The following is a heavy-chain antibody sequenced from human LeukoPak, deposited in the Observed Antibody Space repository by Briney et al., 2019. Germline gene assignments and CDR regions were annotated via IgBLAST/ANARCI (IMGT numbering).Heavy chain of an antibody. Sequence: ASVKVSCKASGYTFTGYYMHWVRQAPGQGLEWMGWINPNSGGTNYAQKFQGRVTMTRDTSISTAYMELSRLRSDDTAVYYCARAPYSIYGMDVWGQGTTVTVSS. V-gene: IGHV1-2*02. CDR3: ARAPYSIYGMDV. CDR1: GYTFTGYY. D-gene: IGHD4-4*01. J-gene: IGHJ6*02. CDR2: INPNSGGT.